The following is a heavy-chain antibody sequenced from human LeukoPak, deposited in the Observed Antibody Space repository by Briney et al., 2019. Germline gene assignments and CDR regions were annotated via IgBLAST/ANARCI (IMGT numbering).Heavy chain of an antibody. J-gene: IGHJ5*02. CDR3: ARDIDRSSRYYRQRNWFDP. CDR1: GGTLSSYA. CDR2: IIPIFGTA. V-gene: IGHV1-69*05. D-gene: IGHD3-22*01. Sequence: GASVKVSCKASGGTLSSYAISWVRQAPGQGLEWMGRIIPIFGTANYAQKFQGRVTITTDESTSTAYMELSSLRSEDTAVYYCARDIDRSSRYYRQRNWFDPWGQGTLVTVSS.